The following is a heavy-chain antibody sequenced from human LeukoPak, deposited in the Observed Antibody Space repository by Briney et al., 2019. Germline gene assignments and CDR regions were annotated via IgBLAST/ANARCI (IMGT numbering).Heavy chain of an antibody. V-gene: IGHV1-69*05. CDR3: ARGVAARRRYYYMDV. Sequence: ASVKVSCKASGGTFSSYAISWVRQAPGQGLEWMGGIIPIFGTANYAQKFQGRVKITTDESTSTAYMELSSLRSEDTAVYYCARGVAARRRYYYMDVWGKGTTVTVSS. CDR1: GGTFSSYA. D-gene: IGHD6-6*01. CDR2: IIPIFGTA. J-gene: IGHJ6*03.